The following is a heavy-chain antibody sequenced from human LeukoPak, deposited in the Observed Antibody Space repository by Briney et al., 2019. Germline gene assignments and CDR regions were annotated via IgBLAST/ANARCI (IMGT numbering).Heavy chain of an antibody. CDR1: GGSFSGYY. CDR2: INHSGST. V-gene: IGHV4-34*01. CDR3: ATLGASIYDSSGYNYYYMDV. J-gene: IGHJ6*03. Sequence: NTSETLSLTCAVYGGSFSGYYWSWIRQPPGKGLEWIGEINHSGSTNYNPSLKSRVTISVDTSKNQFSLKLSSVTAADTAVYYCATLGASIYDSSGYNYYYMDVWGKGTTVTISS. D-gene: IGHD3-22*01.